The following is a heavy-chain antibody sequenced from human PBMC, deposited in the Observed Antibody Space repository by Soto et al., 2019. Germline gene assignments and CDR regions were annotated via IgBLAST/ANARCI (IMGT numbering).Heavy chain of an antibody. D-gene: IGHD3-10*01. J-gene: IGHJ6*02. CDR3: ARVGVWFGGMGGMDV. CDR1: GFTFSSYG. CDR2: IWYDGSNK. Sequence: QVQLVESGGGVVQPGRSLRLSCAASGFTFSSYGMHWVRQAPGKGLEWVAVIWYDGSNKYYADSVKGRFTISRDNPKNTLYLQMNSLRAEDTAVYYCARVGVWFGGMGGMDVWGQGTTVTVSS. V-gene: IGHV3-33*01.